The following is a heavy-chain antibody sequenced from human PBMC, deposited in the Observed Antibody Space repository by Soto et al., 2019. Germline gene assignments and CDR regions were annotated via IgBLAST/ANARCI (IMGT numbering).Heavy chain of an antibody. CDR3: ARPISRGWFDP. Sequence: EVQLVESGGGLVQPGGSLDLSCATSGFDFSGSAMHWVRQSSGRGLEWLGRIRTKPNSYATIYAASVKDRFINSRDDSKKMVYLHMSGLKTEVTAVYYCARPISRGWFDPWGQGTLVSVTS. CDR2: IRTKPNSYAT. V-gene: IGHV3-73*01. CDR1: GFDFSGSA. J-gene: IGHJ5*02. D-gene: IGHD6-13*01.